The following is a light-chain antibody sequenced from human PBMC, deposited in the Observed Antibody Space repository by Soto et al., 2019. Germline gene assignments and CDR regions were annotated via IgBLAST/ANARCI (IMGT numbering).Light chain of an antibody. CDR1: QSVSNNY. J-gene: IGKJ1*01. CDR3: QQYATSPLT. Sequence: EIVLTHFPGTLSLSPGERATLSCRASQSVSNNYLARYQQKPGQAPRLVIFGASNRATGIPDRFSASGSGTEFTLTISRLEPEDVAVYYCQQYATSPLTFGHGTKVEI. V-gene: IGKV3-20*01. CDR2: GAS.